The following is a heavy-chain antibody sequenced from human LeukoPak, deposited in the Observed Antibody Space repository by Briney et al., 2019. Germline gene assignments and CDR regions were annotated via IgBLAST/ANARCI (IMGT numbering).Heavy chain of an antibody. Sequence: GGSLRLFCAASGFTFRSLAVNGVRQATGKGLEWVSAISHSGGGTYYADSVKGRFTITRDNSKNTLYLQMNSLRAEDTAVYYCAKDLTRYYDSSGYYDYWGQGTLVTVSS. J-gene: IGHJ4*02. CDR3: AKDLTRYYDSSGYYDY. V-gene: IGHV3-23*01. CDR2: ISHSGGGT. D-gene: IGHD3-22*01. CDR1: GFTFRSLA.